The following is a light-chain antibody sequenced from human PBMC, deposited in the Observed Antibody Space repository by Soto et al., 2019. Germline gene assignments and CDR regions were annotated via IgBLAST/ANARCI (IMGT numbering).Light chain of an antibody. J-gene: IGLJ2*01. CDR2: YDS. V-gene: IGLV3-21*04. CDR3: QVWDSSSDRVV. Sequence: SYELTQPPSVSVAPGKTARITCGGSNIGSKSVHWYQQKPGQAPVLVIYYDSDRPSGIPERFSGSNSGNTATLTISRVEAGDEADYYCQVWDSSSDRVVFGGGTQLTVL. CDR1: NIGSKS.